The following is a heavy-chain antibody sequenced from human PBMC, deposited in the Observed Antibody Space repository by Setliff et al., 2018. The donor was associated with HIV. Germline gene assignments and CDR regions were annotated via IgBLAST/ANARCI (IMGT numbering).Heavy chain of an antibody. V-gene: IGHV1-69*13. D-gene: IGHD6-6*01. J-gene: IGHJ4*02. CDR1: GGTFSSYA. CDR2: IIPVIGTA. Sequence: SVKVSCKASGGTFSSYAISWVRQAPGQRLEWMGGIIPVIGTANYAQQFQGRLTITADEVTRTASMELSSLRSEDTAVYYCARGTLIATRPYYFDYWGQGTLVTVSS. CDR3: ARGTLIATRPYYFDY.